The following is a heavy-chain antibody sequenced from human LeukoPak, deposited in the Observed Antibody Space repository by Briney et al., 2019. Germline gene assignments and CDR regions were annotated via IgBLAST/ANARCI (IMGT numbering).Heavy chain of an antibody. J-gene: IGHJ4*02. CDR3: AKDHEPIVVVPAAIGY. D-gene: IGHD2-2*01. V-gene: IGHV3-7*03. Sequence: GGSLRLSCAASGFTFSNYWMSWVRQAPGKGLEWVANIKQDESEKYYVESVKGRFTISRDNSKNTLYLQMNSLRAEDTAVYYCAKDHEPIVVVPAAIGYWGQGTLVTVSS. CDR2: IKQDESEK. CDR1: GFTFSNYW.